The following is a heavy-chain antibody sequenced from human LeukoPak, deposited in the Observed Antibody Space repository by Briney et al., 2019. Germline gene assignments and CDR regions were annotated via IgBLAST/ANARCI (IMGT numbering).Heavy chain of an antibody. V-gene: IGHV4-39*07. CDR3: ARDLYDSSGYLAY. CDR1: GGSISSSSYY. Sequence: SETLSLTCTVSGGSISSSSYYWGWIRQPPGKGLEWIGSIYYSGSTYYNPSLKSRVTISVDTSKNQFSLMLSSVTAADTAVYHCARDLYDSSGYLAYWGQGTLVTVSS. D-gene: IGHD3-22*01. CDR2: IYYSGST. J-gene: IGHJ4*02.